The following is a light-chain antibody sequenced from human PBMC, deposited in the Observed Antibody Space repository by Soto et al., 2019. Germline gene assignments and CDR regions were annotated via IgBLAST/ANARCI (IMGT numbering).Light chain of an antibody. CDR1: SSNIGAGYD. CDR3: SLYTSENAYV. J-gene: IGLJ1*01. V-gene: IGLV1-40*01. CDR2: EVS. Sequence: QSALTQPPSVSGAPGQRVTISCTGSSSNIGAGYDVHWYQQPPGTAPKLMIYEVSKRPSGVPDRFSGSKSGNTASLTISGLQAADEADYYCSLYTSENAYVFGTGTKVTVL.